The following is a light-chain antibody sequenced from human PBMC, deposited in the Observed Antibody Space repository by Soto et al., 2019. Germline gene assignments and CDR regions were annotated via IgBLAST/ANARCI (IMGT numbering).Light chain of an antibody. V-gene: IGLV2-18*02. Sequence: QSALTQPPSVSGSPGQSVTISCTGSRSDFATRNSVSWYQQAPGTAPKLIIFEVNNRPSGVPDRFSESKSGNTASLTISGLQPEDDAEYYCISYISAITSHVFGTGTKVTVL. J-gene: IGLJ1*01. CDR2: EVN. CDR1: RSDFATRNS. CDR3: ISYISAITSHV.